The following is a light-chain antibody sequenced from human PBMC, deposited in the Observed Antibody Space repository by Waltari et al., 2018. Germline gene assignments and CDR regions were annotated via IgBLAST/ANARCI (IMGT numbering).Light chain of an antibody. J-gene: IGKJ4*01. Sequence: EIVLTQSPATLSLSPGQRATLSCKASQSVRSYLAWYQQKPGQAPRLLIYDASNRATGIPARFSGNGSGTDFTLTITSLEPEDCALYYCQQRSSWPPFTFGGGTKVEIK. CDR1: QSVRSY. V-gene: IGKV3-11*01. CDR3: QQRSSWPPFT. CDR2: DAS.